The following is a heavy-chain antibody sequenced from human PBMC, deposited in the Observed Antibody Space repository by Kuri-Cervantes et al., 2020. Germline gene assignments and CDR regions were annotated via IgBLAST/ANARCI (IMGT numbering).Heavy chain of an antibody. J-gene: IGHJ4*02. V-gene: IGHV1-18*01. Sequence: ASVKVSCKASGYTFTSYGISWVRQAPGQGLEWMGWISAYNGNTDYAQKLQGRVTMTTDTSTSTAYMDLRSLRSDDTAVYYCARLEKQWLPGLWGQGTLVTVSS. CDR3: ARLEKQWLPGL. CDR2: ISAYNGNT. D-gene: IGHD6-19*01. CDR1: GYTFTSYG.